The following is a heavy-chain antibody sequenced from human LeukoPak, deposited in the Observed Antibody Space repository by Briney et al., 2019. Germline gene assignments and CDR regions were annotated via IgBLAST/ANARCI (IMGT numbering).Heavy chain of an antibody. V-gene: IGHV1-18*04. Sequence: GESLKISCKGSGYSFSSYGISWVRQAPGQGLEWMGWISAYNGNINYIQKFQGRVTMTTDTSTSTAYMELRSLRSDDTAVYYCAREHGSGSYYNPVGFDYWGRGTLVTVS. D-gene: IGHD3-10*01. CDR1: GYSFSSYG. J-gene: IGHJ4*02. CDR3: AREHGSGSYYNPVGFDY. CDR2: ISAYNGNI.